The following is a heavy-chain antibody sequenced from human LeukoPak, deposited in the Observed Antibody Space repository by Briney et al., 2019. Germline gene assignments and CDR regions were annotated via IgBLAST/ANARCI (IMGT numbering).Heavy chain of an antibody. Sequence: GESLKISCQISGYIFTTYWIAWVRQMPGKGLEWMGVMYPADSDTKYSPSFQGQVTFSVDKSISTAYLQWNSLKASDTAIYYCARRPAFYFDYWGQGTLVTVSS. CDR3: ARRPAFYFDY. J-gene: IGHJ4*02. D-gene: IGHD6-6*01. CDR2: MYPADSDT. CDR1: GYIFTTYW. V-gene: IGHV5-51*01.